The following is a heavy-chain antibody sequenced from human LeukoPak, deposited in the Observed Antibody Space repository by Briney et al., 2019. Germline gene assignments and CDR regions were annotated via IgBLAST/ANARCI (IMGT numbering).Heavy chain of an antibody. J-gene: IGHJ4*02. D-gene: IGHD6-13*01. Sequence: GGSLRLSCAASGFTFSNYAMSWVRQAPGKGLEWVSAISGSGGSTYYADSVKGRFTISRDNSKNTLYLQMNSLRAEDTAVYYCAKTAWYSSSWSLIDYWGQGTLVTVSS. CDR3: AKTAWYSSSWSLIDY. CDR1: GFTFSNYA. CDR2: ISGSGGST. V-gene: IGHV3-23*01.